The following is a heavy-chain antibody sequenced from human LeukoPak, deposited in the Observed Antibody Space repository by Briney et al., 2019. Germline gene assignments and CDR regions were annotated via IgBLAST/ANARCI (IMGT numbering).Heavy chain of an antibody. D-gene: IGHD3-3*01. CDR2: ISHDGSNK. CDR1: GFTFSSYA. CDR3: ARAFYEFWSGYWSYGMDV. J-gene: IGHJ6*02. Sequence: GGSLRLSCAASGFTFSSYAMHWVRQAPGKGLEWVAVISHDGSNKYYADSVKGRFTISRDNSKNTLYLQMNSLRAEDTAVYYCARAFYEFWSGYWSYGMDVWGQGTTVTVSS. V-gene: IGHV3-30-3*01.